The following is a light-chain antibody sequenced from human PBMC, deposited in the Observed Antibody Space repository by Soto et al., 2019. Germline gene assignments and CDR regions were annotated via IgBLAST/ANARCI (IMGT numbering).Light chain of an antibody. CDR2: AAS. V-gene: IGKV1-27*01. CDR3: QKYNRAPFT. CDR1: QCIRNY. J-gene: IGKJ5*01. Sequence: DIQMTQSPSSLSASVGDRVTITCRASQCIRNYLAWYQQKPGKVPKLVIYAASTLQSGVTSRFSGSGSGTDFTLIISRLQPEDVETYYWQKYNRAPFTFGKGTLLEIQ.